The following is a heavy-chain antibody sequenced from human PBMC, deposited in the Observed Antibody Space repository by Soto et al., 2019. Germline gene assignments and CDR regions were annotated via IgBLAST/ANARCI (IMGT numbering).Heavy chain of an antibody. D-gene: IGHD5-12*01. CDR1: GGSVNSDGYY. J-gene: IGHJ4*02. V-gene: IGHV4-31*03. CDR2: IHYSGAT. Sequence: SETLSLTCTVSGGSVNSDGYYWSWIRQHPGKGLEWIGYIHYSGATYYNPSLKSRLTIAVDTSKNQFSLQLSSVIAADTALYYRASESYSFGRAFDRWGQGTLVTV. CDR3: ASESYSFGRAFDR.